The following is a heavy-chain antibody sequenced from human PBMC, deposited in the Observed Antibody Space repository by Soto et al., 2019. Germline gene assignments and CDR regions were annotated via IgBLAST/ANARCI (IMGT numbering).Heavy chain of an antibody. V-gene: IGHV4-30-2*01. D-gene: IGHD3-10*01. CDR3: DRGSYGAGSDY. Sequence: SETLSLTCTVSGGSISSGDYSWSWIRQPPGKGLEWIGYVFRSGSTYYSPSLKSRVTISVDGSKNQFSPKLTSVTAADTGVYHCDRGSYGAGSDYWGQGTLVTVSS. CDR2: VFRSGST. CDR1: GGSISSGDYS. J-gene: IGHJ4*02.